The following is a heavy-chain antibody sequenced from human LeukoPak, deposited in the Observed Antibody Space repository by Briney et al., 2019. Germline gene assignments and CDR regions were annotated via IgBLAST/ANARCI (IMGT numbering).Heavy chain of an antibody. J-gene: IGHJ6*02. CDR2: INPNSGGT. D-gene: IGHD3-10*01. V-gene: IGHV1-2*06. Sequence: ASVKVSCKGSGYTLSNHAFSWVRQAPGQGLEWMGRINPNSGGTNYAQKFQGRVTMTRDTSISTAYMELSRLRSDDTAVYYCARDPGCMVRGNYYYYGMDVWGQGTTVTVSS. CDR1: GYTLSNHA. CDR3: ARDPGCMVRGNYYYYGMDV.